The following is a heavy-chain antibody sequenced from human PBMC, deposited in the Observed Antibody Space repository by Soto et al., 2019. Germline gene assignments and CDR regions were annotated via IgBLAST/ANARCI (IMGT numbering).Heavy chain of an antibody. CDR1: GYSFTSYW. V-gene: IGHV5-10-1*01. Sequence: PGESLKISCKGSGYSFTSYWISWVRQMPGKGLEWMGRIDPSDSYTNYSPSFQGHVTISADKSISTAYLQWSSLKASDTAMYYWARQDSNSGYEEVFEMWGEATKVTFPS. D-gene: IGHD5-12*01. CDR3: ARQDSNSGYEEVFEM. CDR2: IDPSDSYT. J-gene: IGHJ3*02.